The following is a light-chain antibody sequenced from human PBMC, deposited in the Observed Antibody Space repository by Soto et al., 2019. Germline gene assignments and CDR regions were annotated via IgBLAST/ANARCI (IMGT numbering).Light chain of an antibody. V-gene: IGKV1-39*01. CDR3: QQSYSSFRT. CDR1: ESIRIY. J-gene: IGKJ3*01. CDR2: AAS. Sequence: DIQMTQSPTSVSASVGDRVTITCRASESIRIYLNWYQQRPGKAPKLLIYAASNLESGVPSRFSGSGSGTDSTLTISSLQPEDFATYYCQQSYSSFRTFGPGTKVYI.